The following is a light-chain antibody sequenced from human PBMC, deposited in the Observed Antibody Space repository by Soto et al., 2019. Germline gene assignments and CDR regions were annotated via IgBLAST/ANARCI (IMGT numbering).Light chain of an antibody. CDR2: AAS. CDR3: QQSYSTPIT. V-gene: IGKV1-39*01. Sequence: DIQMTQSPSSLSGSVGDEVTITFRASQTIMTYLNWYQLKPGKPPRLLIYAASSLQSGVPSRFSGSGSGTDFTLTISSLQPEDFATYSCQQSYSTPITFGQGTRLEI. J-gene: IGKJ5*01. CDR1: QTIMTY.